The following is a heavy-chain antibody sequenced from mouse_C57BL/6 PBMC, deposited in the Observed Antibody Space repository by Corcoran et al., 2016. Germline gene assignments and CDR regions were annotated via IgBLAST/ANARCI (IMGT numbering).Heavy chain of an antibody. CDR2: INPNNGGT. CDR1: GYTFTDYY. CDR3: ARYCYYDYDVFAY. V-gene: IGHV1-26*01. Sequence: EVQLQQSGPELVKPGASVKISCKASGYTFTDYYMNWVKQSHGKSLEWIGDINPNNGGTSYNQKFKGKASLTVDKSSSTAYMELRSLTSEDSAVYYCARYCYYDYDVFAYWGQGTLVTVSA. D-gene: IGHD2-4*01. J-gene: IGHJ3*01.